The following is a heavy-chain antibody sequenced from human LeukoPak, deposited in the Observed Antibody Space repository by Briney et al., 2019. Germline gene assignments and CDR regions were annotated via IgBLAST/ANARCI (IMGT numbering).Heavy chain of an antibody. CDR1: GFTFSSYE. D-gene: IGHD3-10*01. J-gene: IGHJ3*02. CDR3: YGSGNYYLVSGAENTTDAFDI. CDR2: ISSSGSTI. V-gene: IGHV3-48*03. Sequence: GGSLRLSCAASGFTFSSYEMNWVRQAPGKGLEWVSYISSSGSTIYYADSVKGRFTISRDNAKNSLYLQMNSLKTEDTALYYCYGSGNYYLVSGAENTTDAFDIWGQGTMVTVSS.